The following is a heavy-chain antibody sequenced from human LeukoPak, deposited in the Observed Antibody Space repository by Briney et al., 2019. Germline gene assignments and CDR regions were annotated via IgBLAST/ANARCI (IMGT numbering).Heavy chain of an antibody. CDR3: ARSFLSSGYYGDRAANLDY. V-gene: IGHV4-39*07. Sequence: SETLSLTCTVSGGSISSSSYYWGWIRQPPGKGLEWIGSIYYSGSTYYNPSLKSRVTISVDTSKNQFSLKLSSVTAADTAVYYCARSFLSSGYYGDRAANLDYWGQGTLVIVSS. CDR1: GGSISSSSYY. CDR2: IYYSGST. J-gene: IGHJ4*02. D-gene: IGHD3-22*01.